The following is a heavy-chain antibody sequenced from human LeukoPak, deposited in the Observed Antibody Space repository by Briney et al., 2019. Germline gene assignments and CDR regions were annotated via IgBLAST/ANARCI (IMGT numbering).Heavy chain of an antibody. CDR1: GLTVSGNY. CDR2: IYCDHHT. CDR3: ASDRSSGWYVYPY. V-gene: IGHV3-53*01. Sequence: GRSPRPSCVASGLTVSGNYMSRVRRAPGKGLGWVSVIYCDHHTHSADSVKGHFTISRNTAKIPLYLEIYGLRADDTAVYYCASDRSSGWYVYPYWRQGPLVTVSS. D-gene: IGHD6-19*01. J-gene: IGHJ4*02.